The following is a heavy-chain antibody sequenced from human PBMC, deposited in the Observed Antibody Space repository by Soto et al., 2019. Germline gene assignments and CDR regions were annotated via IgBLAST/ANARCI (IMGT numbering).Heavy chain of an antibody. Sequence: SDTLSITCXVSCGSISSGRYSWISIRHPPRKGLQWIGYIYYSGTTHYNPSLKSRVTISVDTSKNQSSLKLSSVTAAATAVYSCARRYGSAFDIWGQGTMVTVS. CDR2: IYYSGTT. V-gene: IGHV4-30-4*07. J-gene: IGHJ3*02. CDR1: CGSISSGRYS. CDR3: ARRYGSAFDI. D-gene: IGHD3-10*01.